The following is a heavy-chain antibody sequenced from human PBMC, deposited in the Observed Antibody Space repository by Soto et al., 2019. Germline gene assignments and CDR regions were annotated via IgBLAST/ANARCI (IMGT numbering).Heavy chain of an antibody. CDR2: MYYSGRI. V-gene: IGHV4-61*01. CDR1: GGSVSSGSYY. D-gene: IGHD2-15*01. Sequence: QVQLQESGPGLVKPSETLSLTCTVSGGSVSSGSYYWSWIRQPPGKGLEWIGYMYYSGRISYNPSLKSRVTISADKPKNQFSLKLTSVTAADTAVYYCARDEGWDCGGGSCYPGGHYWGQGTLVTVSS. CDR3: ARDEGWDCGGGSCYPGGHY. J-gene: IGHJ4*02.